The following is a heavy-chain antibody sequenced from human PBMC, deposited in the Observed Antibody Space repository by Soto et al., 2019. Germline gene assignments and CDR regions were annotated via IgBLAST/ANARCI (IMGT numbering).Heavy chain of an antibody. V-gene: IGHV1-2*02. CDR2: INPNSGGT. D-gene: IGHD3-22*01. CDR1: GYTFTSYY. J-gene: IGHJ4*02. Sequence: ASVKVSCKASGYTFTSYYMHWVRQAPGQGLEWMGWINPNSGGTNYAQKFQGRVTMTRDTSISTAYMELSRLRSDDTAVYYCARRGAINYYDSSGYYPPFDYWGQGTLVTVSS. CDR3: ARRGAINYYDSSGYYPPFDY.